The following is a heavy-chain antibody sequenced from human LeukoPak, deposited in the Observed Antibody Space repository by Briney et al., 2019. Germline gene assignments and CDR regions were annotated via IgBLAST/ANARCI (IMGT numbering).Heavy chain of an antibody. CDR3: ARGAWTAYYFDY. CDR1: GFTFSSHW. D-gene: IGHD3/OR15-3a*01. V-gene: IGHV3-74*01. CDR2: IKSDGSN. J-gene: IGHJ4*02. Sequence: GGSLRLSCAASGFTFSSHWMHWVRHAPGKGLVWVSRIKSDGSNYYADSVKGRFTISRDNAKNTLYLQMNSLRAEDTAVYYCARGAWTAYYFDYWGQGTLVTVSS.